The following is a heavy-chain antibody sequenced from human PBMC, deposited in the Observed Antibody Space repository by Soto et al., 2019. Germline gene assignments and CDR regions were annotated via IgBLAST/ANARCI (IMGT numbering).Heavy chain of an antibody. CDR2: ISGSGSST. CDR3: AKDPVVGQGIAFDI. Sequence: EGQLLESGGGLVQPGGSLRLSCAASGFTFSSYAMSWVRQAPGKGLEWVSAISGSGSSTYYADSVKGRFTISRDNSKNELYLQMNSLRADDTVVYYCAKDPVVGQGIAFDIWGQGTIVTISS. D-gene: IGHD3-3*01. V-gene: IGHV3-23*01. J-gene: IGHJ3*02. CDR1: GFTFSSYA.